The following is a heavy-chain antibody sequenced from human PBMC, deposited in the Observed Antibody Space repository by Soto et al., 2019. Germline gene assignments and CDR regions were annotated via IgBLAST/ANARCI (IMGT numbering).Heavy chain of an antibody. Sequence: SETLSLTCSVSGGSIIPYYWTWIRQPPGKRLEWIGYIYYSGTSHYSPSLRSRVTMAVDTSRNQISLNLSSVTAADTAVYYCTRVADGGLFNYWGQGILVTVS. V-gene: IGHV4-59*01. CDR3: TRVADGGLFNY. J-gene: IGHJ4*02. CDR2: IYYSGTS. D-gene: IGHD6-19*01. CDR1: GGSIIPYY.